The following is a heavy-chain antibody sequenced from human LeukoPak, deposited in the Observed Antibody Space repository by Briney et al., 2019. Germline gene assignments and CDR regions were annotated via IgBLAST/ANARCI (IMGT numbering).Heavy chain of an antibody. CDR3: ARHPSGNSNSWSDY. D-gene: IGHD2/OR15-2a*01. V-gene: IGHV5-51*01. CDR1: EYTFTNYW. Sequence: GESLKISCKGSEYTFTNYWIAWVRQMPGKGLEWMGIIYPGDSDTRYSPSFHGQVTLSVDKSISTAYLQWSSLKASDAAMYYCARHPSGNSNSWSDYWGQRTLVTVSS. CDR2: IYPGDSDT. J-gene: IGHJ4*02.